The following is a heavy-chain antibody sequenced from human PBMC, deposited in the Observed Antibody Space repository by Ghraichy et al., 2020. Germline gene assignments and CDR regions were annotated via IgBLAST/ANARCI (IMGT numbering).Heavy chain of an antibody. Sequence: SGPTLVKPTQTLTLTCTFSGFSLRNTGVGVGWIRQPPEKALEWLAVIYWDDDKRYSPSLKSRLTITKDTSKNQVVLRMTSMDPVDTATYYCAQVRSLTRSTRRFWHFDLWGRGTLVAVSS. CDR1: GFSLRNTGVG. CDR3: AQVRSLTRSTRRFWHFDL. V-gene: IGHV2-5*02. J-gene: IGHJ2*01. CDR2: IYWDDDK. D-gene: IGHD4-11*01.